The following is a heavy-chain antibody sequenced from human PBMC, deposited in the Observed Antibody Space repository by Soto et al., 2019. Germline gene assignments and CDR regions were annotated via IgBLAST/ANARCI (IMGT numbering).Heavy chain of an antibody. V-gene: IGHV3-7*03. CDR1: GFSFSSYS. CDR3: ARDEGVPINYRFDY. Sequence: GGSLRLSCAASGFSFSSYSMSWIRQAPGKGLEWLAHIHENGHFKFYVDSVKGRFTISRDDALNSLYLQMNSLRAADTAMYYCARDEGVPINYRFDYWGQGTLVTVSS. CDR2: IHENGHFK. J-gene: IGHJ4*02. D-gene: IGHD4-4*01.